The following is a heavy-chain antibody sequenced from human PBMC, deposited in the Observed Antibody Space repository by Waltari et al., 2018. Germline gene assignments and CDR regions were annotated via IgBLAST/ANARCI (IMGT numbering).Heavy chain of an antibody. CDR1: GYSISSGYY. CDR2: IYHSGST. J-gene: IGHJ4*02. V-gene: IGHV4-38-2*02. D-gene: IGHD3-10*01. CDR3: ARVGVWFRELLAPYFDY. Sequence: QVQLQESGPGLVKPSETLSLTCTVSGYSISSGYYWGWLRPPPGKGLEWIGSIYHSGSTYYNPSLKSRVTISVDTSKNQFSLKLSSVTAADTAVYYCARVGVWFRELLAPYFDYWGQGTLVTVSS.